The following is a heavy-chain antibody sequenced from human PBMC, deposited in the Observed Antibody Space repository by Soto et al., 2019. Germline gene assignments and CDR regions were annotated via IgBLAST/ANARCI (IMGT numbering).Heavy chain of an antibody. CDR3: ARLPTMVRGALASYHYAMDV. J-gene: IGHJ6*02. Sequence: SETLSLTCTVSGGSISGYYWSWIRQPPGKGLEWIGFIYYSGTTNYNPSLKSRISINSDTLKNQFSLQLNSVTPDDTAVYYCARLPTMVRGALASYHYAMDVWGQGTTVTVSS. D-gene: IGHD3-10*01. CDR2: IYYSGTT. V-gene: IGHV4-59*08. CDR1: GGSISGYY.